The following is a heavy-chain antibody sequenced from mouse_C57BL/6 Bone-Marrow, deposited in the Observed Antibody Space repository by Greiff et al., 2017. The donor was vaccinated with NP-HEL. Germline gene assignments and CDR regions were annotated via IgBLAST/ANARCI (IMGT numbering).Heavy chain of an antibody. J-gene: IGHJ4*01. CDR2: INPSSGYT. V-gene: IGHV1-7*01. CDR3: ARRVYYDYDRGFWDYAMDY. Sequence: QVQLQQSGAELAKPGASVKLSCKASGYTFTSYWMHWVKQRPGQGLEWIGYINPSSGYTKYNQKFKDKATLTADKSSSTAYMQLSSLTYEDSAVYYCARRVYYDYDRGFWDYAMDYWGQGTSVTVSS. D-gene: IGHD2-4*01. CDR1: GYTFTSYW.